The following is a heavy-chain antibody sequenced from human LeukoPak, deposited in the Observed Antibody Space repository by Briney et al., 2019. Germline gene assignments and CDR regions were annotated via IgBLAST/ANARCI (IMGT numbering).Heavy chain of an antibody. V-gene: IGHV3-30-3*01. Sequence: GGSLRLSCAAPAFTFSNFTMHWVRQAPGKGLEWVAVISYDGSNKYYAASVKGRFTISRDNSKSTLYLQMNSLRAEDTAVYYCARDQGEYYFDYWGQGTLVTVSS. CDR1: AFTFSNFT. D-gene: IGHD3-10*01. CDR3: ARDQGEYYFDY. CDR2: ISYDGSNK. J-gene: IGHJ4*02.